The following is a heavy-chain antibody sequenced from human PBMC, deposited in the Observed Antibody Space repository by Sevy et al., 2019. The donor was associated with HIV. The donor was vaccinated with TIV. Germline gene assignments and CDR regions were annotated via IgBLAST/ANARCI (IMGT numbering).Heavy chain of an antibody. Sequence: GWSLRLSCAASGFSFSSFGMHWVCQAPGKGLEWVAVISYDENKKHYSDSVKGRFTISRDNSKDTLYLQMNSLRVEDTAVYYCARGLAALPYYYYGMDVWGQGTTVTVSS. CDR3: ARGLAALPYYYYGMDV. V-gene: IGHV3-33*05. CDR1: GFSFSSFG. J-gene: IGHJ6*02. CDR2: ISYDENKK. D-gene: IGHD6-6*01.